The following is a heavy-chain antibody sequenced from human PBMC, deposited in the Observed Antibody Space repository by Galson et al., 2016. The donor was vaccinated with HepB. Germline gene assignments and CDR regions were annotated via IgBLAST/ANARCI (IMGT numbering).Heavy chain of an antibody. D-gene: IGHD3-10*01. CDR1: GFNFITTW. CDR2: IDPHESTV. Sequence: SLRLSCAASGFNFITTWMHWVRQTPGKGLEWVSYIDPHESTVDFGDSVRGRFTISRDNTHNTLFLQMNSLRVEDTGVYYCAREGSSCCFFDYWGQGSLVTVSS. V-gene: IGHV3-74*01. J-gene: IGHJ4*02. CDR3: AREGSSCCFFDY.